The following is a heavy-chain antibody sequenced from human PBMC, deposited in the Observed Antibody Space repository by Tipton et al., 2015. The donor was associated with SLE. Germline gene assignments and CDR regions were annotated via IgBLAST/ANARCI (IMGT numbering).Heavy chain of an antibody. CDR3: ARGPPFMEWERNWFDP. CDR2: LYYSGNT. D-gene: IGHD3-3*02. J-gene: IGHJ5*02. CDR1: GGSVSNYY. Sequence: TLSLTCTVSGGSVSNYYWTWIRQPPGKGLEWIGNLYYSGNTNYKPSLKSRVTISADTSNNQFSLRLTSVTAADTAVYYCARGPPFMEWERNWFDPWGQGTQVTVSS. V-gene: IGHV4-59*02.